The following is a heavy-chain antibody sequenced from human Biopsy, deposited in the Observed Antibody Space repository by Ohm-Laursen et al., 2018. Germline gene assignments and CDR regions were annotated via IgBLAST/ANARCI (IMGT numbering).Heavy chain of an antibody. V-gene: IGHV4-59*11. D-gene: IGHD4-23*01. CDR1: GGSFTGHY. Sequence: SHTLSLTCTVSGGSFTGHYWTWIRQPPGKGLEWIGHISHTGYTSYKSSLKSRVTISLDTSTKHFSLRLTSLAAADTAVYYCARGSNEYGGLYFPHWGQGTLVTVSS. CDR2: ISHTGYT. CDR3: ARGSNEYGGLYFPH. J-gene: IGHJ1*01.